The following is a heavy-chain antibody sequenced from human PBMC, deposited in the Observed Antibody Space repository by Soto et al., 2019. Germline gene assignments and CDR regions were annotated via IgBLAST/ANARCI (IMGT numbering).Heavy chain of an antibody. CDR3: AKDGDMGSSGWYGY. CDR2: ISGSGGST. CDR1: GFTFSSYA. D-gene: IGHD6-19*01. J-gene: IGHJ4*02. V-gene: IGHV3-23*01. Sequence: EVQLLESGGGLVQPGGSLRLSCAASGFTFSSYAMSWVRQAPGKGLEWVSAISGSGGSTYYADSVKGRFTISRDNSKKTLYLQMNSLRAEDTAVYYCAKDGDMGSSGWYGYWGQGTLVTVSS.